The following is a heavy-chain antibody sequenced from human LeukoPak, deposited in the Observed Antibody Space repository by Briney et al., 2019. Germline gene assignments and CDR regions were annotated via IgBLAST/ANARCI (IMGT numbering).Heavy chain of an antibody. CDR3: AKDSPFEYSSTLFDY. J-gene: IGHJ4*02. CDR1: GFTFSSYA. CDR2: ISGSGGST. V-gene: IGHV3-23*01. Sequence: GGSLRLSCAASGFTFSSYAMSWVRQAPGKGLEWVSAISGSGGSTYYADSVKGRFTISRDNSKNTLYRQMNSLRAEDTAVYYCAKDSPFEYSSTLFDYWGQGTLVTVSS. D-gene: IGHD6-6*01.